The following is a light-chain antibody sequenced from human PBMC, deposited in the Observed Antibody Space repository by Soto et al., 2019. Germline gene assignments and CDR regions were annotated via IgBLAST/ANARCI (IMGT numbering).Light chain of an antibody. Sequence: SYELTQPPSVSVAPGKTARVPCGGNNIESKSVHWYQLRPGQAPVLVIYYDGDRPSGIPERFSGSNSGNTATLTISRVEAGDEADYYCQVWDGSSDQRGVFGTGTKLTVL. J-gene: IGLJ1*01. CDR2: YDG. V-gene: IGLV3-21*04. CDR3: QVWDGSSDQRGV. CDR1: NIESKS.